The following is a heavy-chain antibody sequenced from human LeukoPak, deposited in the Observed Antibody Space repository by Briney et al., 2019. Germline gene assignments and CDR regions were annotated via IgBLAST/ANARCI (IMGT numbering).Heavy chain of an antibody. CDR3: ARAPPGQQLVNY. J-gene: IGHJ4*02. V-gene: IGHV4-34*01. CDR2: INHSGNT. D-gene: IGHD6-13*01. CDR1: GVSFSDYY. Sequence: SETLSLTCAVYGVSFSDYYWSWIRQSPGKGLEWIGEINHSGNTYCNPSFKSRVTMSVDTSKNQFSLKVTSVTAADTAVYYCARAPPGQQLVNYWGRGTLVTVSS.